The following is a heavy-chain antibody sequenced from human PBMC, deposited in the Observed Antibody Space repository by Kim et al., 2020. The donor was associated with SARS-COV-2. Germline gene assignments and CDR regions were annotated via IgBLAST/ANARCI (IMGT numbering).Heavy chain of an antibody. CDR3: ARAPRGDIGYYFDY. Sequence: SETLSLTCTVSGGSISSGGYYWSWIRQHPGKGLEWIGYIYYSGSTYYNPSLKSRVTISVDTSKNQFSLKLSSVTAADTAVYYCARAPRGDIGYYFDYWGQGTLVTVSS. D-gene: IGHD5-12*01. CDR2: IYYSGST. CDR1: GGSISSGGYY. V-gene: IGHV4-31*03. J-gene: IGHJ4*02.